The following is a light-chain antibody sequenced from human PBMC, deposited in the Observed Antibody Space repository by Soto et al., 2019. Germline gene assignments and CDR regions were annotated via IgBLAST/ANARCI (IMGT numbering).Light chain of an antibody. CDR1: QNIYINS. Sequence: EIVLTQSPDTLSLSPGERATLSCRASQNIYINSLAWYQQRPGQAARLLIYGVSTRATAVPARFSGSGSGTDFALTISRLEPEDFAVYYCQQYGAPPLTFGPGTKVD. J-gene: IGKJ3*01. CDR3: QQYGAPPLT. V-gene: IGKV3-20*01. CDR2: GVS.